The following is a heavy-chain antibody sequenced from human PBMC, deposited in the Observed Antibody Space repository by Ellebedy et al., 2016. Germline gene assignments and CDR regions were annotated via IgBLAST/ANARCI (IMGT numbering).Heavy chain of an antibody. CDR2: INPNSGGT. CDR3: ARDALSGNYRALDY. Sequence: ASVKVSXXASGYTFSDYYVQWVRQPPGQGLEWIGWINPNSGGTNNAQKFQGRVAMTRDTSISTAYMELSRLTSDDTAVYYCARDALSGNYRALDYWGHGTLVTVSS. V-gene: IGHV1-2*02. J-gene: IGHJ4*01. CDR1: GYTFSDYY. D-gene: IGHD3-16*02.